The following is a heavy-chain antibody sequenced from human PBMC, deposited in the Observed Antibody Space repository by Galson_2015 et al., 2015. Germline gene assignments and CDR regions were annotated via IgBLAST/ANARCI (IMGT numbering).Heavy chain of an antibody. Sequence: CAISGDSVSSNSAAWNWIRQSPSRGLEWLGRTYYRSKWYNDYAVSVKSRITINPDTSKNQFSLQLNSVTPEDTAVYYCAISLRDSSGYYPDAFDIWGQGTMVTVSS. V-gene: IGHV6-1*01. CDR1: GDSVSSNSAA. CDR2: TYYRSKWYN. D-gene: IGHD3-22*01. CDR3: AISLRDSSGYYPDAFDI. J-gene: IGHJ3*02.